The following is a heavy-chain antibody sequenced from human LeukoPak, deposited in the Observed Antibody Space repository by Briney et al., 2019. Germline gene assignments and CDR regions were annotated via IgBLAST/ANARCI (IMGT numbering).Heavy chain of an antibody. CDR3: ARDRFGWFDP. D-gene: IGHD3-16*01. CDR1: GASINTYF. Sequence: SETLSLTCTASGASINTYFWSWIRQPAGKGLEWIGRIYTSATTNYNPSLKSRVTMPLDTSKNQFSLRLSSVTAADTAVYYCARDRFGWFDPWGQGTRVTVSS. CDR2: IYTSATT. V-gene: IGHV4-4*07. J-gene: IGHJ5*02.